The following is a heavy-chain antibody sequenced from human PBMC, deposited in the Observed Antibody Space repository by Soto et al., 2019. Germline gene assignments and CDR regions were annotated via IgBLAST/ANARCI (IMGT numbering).Heavy chain of an antibody. V-gene: IGHV3-66*01. D-gene: IGHD2-15*01. CDR1: GFTVSTNY. Sequence: EVQLVESGGGLVQPGGSLRLSCAASGFTVSTNYMSWVRQAPGKGLEWVSVIYSDGVTYYADSVTGRFTISRDNSKNTLYLQMNSLRAEDTAVYYCARIGFYYYYMDVWGKGTTVTVSS. CDR3: ARIGFYYYYMDV. J-gene: IGHJ6*03. CDR2: IYSDGVT.